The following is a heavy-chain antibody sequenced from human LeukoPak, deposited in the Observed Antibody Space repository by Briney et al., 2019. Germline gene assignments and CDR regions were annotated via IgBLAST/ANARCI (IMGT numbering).Heavy chain of an antibody. CDR3: APDLRGSASSLDD. CDR2: ISGSGAST. CDR1: GFTFSSYA. J-gene: IGHJ4*02. Sequence: GGSLRLSCAVSGFTFSSYAMSWVRRAPGKGLEWVSLISGSGASTYYPDSVKGRFTISRDNSKNTLSLQMNSLRAEDTAVYYCAPDLRGSASSLDDWGQGTLVTVSS. D-gene: IGHD6-25*01. V-gene: IGHV3-23*01.